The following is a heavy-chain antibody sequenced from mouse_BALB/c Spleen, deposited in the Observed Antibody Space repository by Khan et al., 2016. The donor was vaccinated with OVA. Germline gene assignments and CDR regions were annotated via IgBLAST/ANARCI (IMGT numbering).Heavy chain of an antibody. CDR2: INPRSG. D-gene: IGHD2-14*01. V-gene: IGHV1-4*01. CDR1: GYTFTSHT. J-gene: IGHJ4*01. CDR3: ARRTTEYALDY. Sequence: QVQLKESGAELARPGASVKMSCKASGYTFTSHTMHWIKQRPGPGMEWIGYINPRSGYNQKLNDKATLTADISSSTAYMHLSSLTSEDSAVYYCARRTTEYALDYWGQGTSVTVSS.